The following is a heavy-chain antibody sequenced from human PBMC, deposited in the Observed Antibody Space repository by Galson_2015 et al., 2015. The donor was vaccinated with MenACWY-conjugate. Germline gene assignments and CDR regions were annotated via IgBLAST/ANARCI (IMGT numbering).Heavy chain of an antibody. CDR1: GFIFNTYW. Sequence: SLRLSCAASGFIFNTYWMHWVRQAPGKGLVWVSRINPGGRSPTYADSVKDRFTISRDNAQNTLYLQMNSLRPEDTAVFYCAKTRGASFYFDSWGQGTLVTVSS. CDR2: INPGGRSP. D-gene: IGHD1-26*01. V-gene: IGHV3-74*01. J-gene: IGHJ4*02. CDR3: AKTRGASFYFDS.